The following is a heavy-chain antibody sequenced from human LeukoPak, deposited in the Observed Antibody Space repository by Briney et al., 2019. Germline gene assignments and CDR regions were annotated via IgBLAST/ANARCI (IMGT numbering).Heavy chain of an antibody. V-gene: IGHV4-59*08. CDR1: GGSISSYY. Sequence: SETLSLTCTVSGGSISSYYWSWIRQPPGKGLEWIGYIYYSGSTNYNPSLKSRVTISVDTSKNQFSLKLSSVTAADTAVYYCARRDWGHFDYWGQGTLVTVSS. CDR2: IYYSGST. D-gene: IGHD3/OR15-3a*01. CDR3: ARRDWGHFDY. J-gene: IGHJ4*02.